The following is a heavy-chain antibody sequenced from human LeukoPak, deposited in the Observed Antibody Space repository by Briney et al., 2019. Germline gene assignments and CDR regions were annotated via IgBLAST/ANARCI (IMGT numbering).Heavy chain of an antibody. J-gene: IGHJ4*02. CDR2: IIYSGGAT. D-gene: IGHD3-22*01. V-gene: IGHV3-23*01. Sequence: PGGSLRLSCAASGFTFSRSAITWVRQGPGTGLEFVASIIYSGGATYYADSVKGRFTISRDNSKNTLYLQMNSLRAEDTALYYCAKDGLYYDGSEHVYYFDSWGQGTLVTVSP. CDR1: GFTFSRSA. CDR3: AKDGLYYDGSEHVYYFDS.